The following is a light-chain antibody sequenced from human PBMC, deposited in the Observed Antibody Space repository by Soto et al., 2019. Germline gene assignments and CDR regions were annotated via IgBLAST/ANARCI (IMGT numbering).Light chain of an antibody. CDR3: QQYGGSPPFT. CDR2: GAS. J-gene: IGKJ3*01. CDR1: QSVSSNL. V-gene: IGKV3-20*01. Sequence: EIVLTQSPGTLSLSPGERATLSCRASQSVSSNLLAWYQQKPGQAPRLLIYGASSRATGIPDRFRGSGSETEFTLTISRLEPEDFAVYYCQQYGGSPPFTFGPGTKVDIK.